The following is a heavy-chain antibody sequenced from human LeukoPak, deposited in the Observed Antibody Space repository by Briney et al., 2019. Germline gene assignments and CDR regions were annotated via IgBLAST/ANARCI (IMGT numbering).Heavy chain of an antibody. D-gene: IGHD3-10*01. CDR3: ARDPNIYGSATAMWRDGMDV. J-gene: IGHJ6*02. Sequence: PGGSLRLSCAASGFIFSSFAMTWVRQAPGKGLEWVSTLSGSGGRTFNADSVKGRFTISRDNSRNTLYLQLNSLRAEDTAVYYCARDPNIYGSATAMWRDGMDVWGQGTTVTVSS. CDR1: GFIFSSFA. CDR2: LSGSGGRT. V-gene: IGHV3-23*01.